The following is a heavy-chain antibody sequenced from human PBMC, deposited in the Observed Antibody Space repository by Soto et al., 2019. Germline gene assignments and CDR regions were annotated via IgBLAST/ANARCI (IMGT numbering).Heavy chain of an antibody. J-gene: IGHJ4*02. CDR1: GESFPDYY. Sequence: SETLSLTCAVYGESFPDYYWSWIRQPPGKWLEWIGEINHSGSTNYNSSLKSRVTISVDTSKKQFSLKLTSATAADTAVFYCARGGGGYDYVWGSYRPFDFWGQGTLVTVSS. CDR3: ARGGGGYDYVWGSYRPFDF. V-gene: IGHV4-34*01. CDR2: INHSGST. D-gene: IGHD3-16*02.